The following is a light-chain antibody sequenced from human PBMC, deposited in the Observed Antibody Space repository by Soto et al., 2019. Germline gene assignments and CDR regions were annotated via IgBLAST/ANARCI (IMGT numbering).Light chain of an antibody. V-gene: IGKV1-39*01. CDR3: QQSSSSPIT. Sequence: DIQMTQSPSSLSASVGDRVIITCRASQTIYTHLSWYQQKPGKAPKLLISATSFLQSGVPSRFSGSGSGTDFTLTINSLEPEDFATYYCQQSSSSPITFGQGTRLEI. CDR2: ATS. J-gene: IGKJ5*01. CDR1: QTIYTH.